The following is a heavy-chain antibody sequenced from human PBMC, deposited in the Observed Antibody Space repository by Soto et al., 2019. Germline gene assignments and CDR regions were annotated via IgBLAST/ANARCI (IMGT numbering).Heavy chain of an antibody. CDR2: IIDSGGST. V-gene: IGHV3-23*01. CDR1: GFTFSSCA. Sequence: GGSLRLSCAASGFTFSSCAMGWVRQAPGKGLDLVSDIIDSGGSTYYADSVKGRFTISRDNSKSTLYLQMNSLRAEVTALYYCAKGRSYYYYYGVDVWGQGTTVTVSS. CDR3: AKGRSYYYYYGVDV. J-gene: IGHJ6*02.